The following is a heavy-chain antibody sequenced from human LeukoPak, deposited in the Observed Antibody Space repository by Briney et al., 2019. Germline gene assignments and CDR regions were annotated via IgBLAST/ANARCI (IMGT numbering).Heavy chain of an antibody. V-gene: IGHV4-39*07. CDR1: GGSISSSSYY. CDR3: ARDLDFSNWPRLDY. D-gene: IGHD6-13*01. CDR2: IYYSGST. J-gene: IGHJ4*01. Sequence: SETLSLTCTVSGGSISSSSYYWGWIRQPPGKGLEWIGSIYYSGSTYYNPSLKSRVTISVDTSKNQFSLKLSSVTAADTAVYYCARDLDFSNWPRLDYWGHGTLVTVSS.